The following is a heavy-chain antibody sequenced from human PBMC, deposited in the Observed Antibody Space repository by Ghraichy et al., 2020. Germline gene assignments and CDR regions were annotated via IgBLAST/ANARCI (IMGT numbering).Heavy chain of an antibody. D-gene: IGHD3-3*01. CDR3: ARGGKRITIFGVVIFYYYMDV. CDR1: GYTFTSYD. Sequence: ASVKVSCKASGYTFTSYDINWVRQATGQGLEWMGWMNPNSGNTGYAQKFQGRVTMTRNTSISTAYMELSSLRSEDTAVYYCARGGKRITIFGVVIFYYYMDVWGKGTTVTVSS. J-gene: IGHJ6*03. CDR2: MNPNSGNT. V-gene: IGHV1-8*01.